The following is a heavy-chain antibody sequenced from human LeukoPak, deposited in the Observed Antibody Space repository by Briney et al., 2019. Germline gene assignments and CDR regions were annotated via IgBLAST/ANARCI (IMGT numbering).Heavy chain of an antibody. CDR3: ARHSPLIAAAGTGYYYGMDV. CDR2: IYPGDSDT. V-gene: IGHV5-51*01. D-gene: IGHD6-13*01. CDR1: GYSFTSYW. J-gene: IGHJ6*02. Sequence: PGESLKISCKGSGYSFTSYWIGWVRQMPGKGLEWMGIIYPGDSDTRYSPSFQGQVTISADKSISTAYLQWSSLKASDTAMYYRARHSPLIAAAGTGYYYGMDVWGQGTTVTVSS.